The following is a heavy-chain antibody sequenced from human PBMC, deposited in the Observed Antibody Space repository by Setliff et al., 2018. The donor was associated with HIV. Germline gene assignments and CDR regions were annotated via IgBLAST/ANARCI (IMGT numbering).Heavy chain of an antibody. CDR2: IYYSGSRGSA. CDR3: ARGRCSGGSCYGRYSYLYMDV. Sequence: PSETLSLTCTVSGGSISSSKYYWGWIRQPPGKGLEWVGNIYYSGSRGSAYYNPSLKSRVTISVDTSKNQFSLKLSSVTAADTAVYYSARGRCSGGSCYGRYSYLYMDVWGKGTTVTVSS. D-gene: IGHD2-15*01. J-gene: IGHJ6*03. V-gene: IGHV4-39*07. CDR1: GGSISSSKYY.